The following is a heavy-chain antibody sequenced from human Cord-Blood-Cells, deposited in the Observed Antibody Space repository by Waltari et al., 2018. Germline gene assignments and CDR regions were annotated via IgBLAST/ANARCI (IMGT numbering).Heavy chain of an antibody. D-gene: IGHD4-4*01. V-gene: IGHV3-7*04. J-gene: IGHJ4*02. CDR3: ARGYSNYYFDY. CDR1: GFTFSSYW. CDR2: IKQDGSEK. Sequence: EVQLVESGGGLVQPGGSLRLSCAASGFTFSSYWMSWVRQAPGKGVEGGANIKQDGSEKYYVDSVKGRFTISRDNAKNSLYLQMNSLRAEDTAVYYCARGYSNYYFDYWGQGTLVTVSS.